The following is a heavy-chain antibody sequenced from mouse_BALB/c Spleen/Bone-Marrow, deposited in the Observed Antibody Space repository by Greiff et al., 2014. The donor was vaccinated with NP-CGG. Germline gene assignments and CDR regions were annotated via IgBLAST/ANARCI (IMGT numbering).Heavy chain of an antibody. D-gene: IGHD1-1*01. CDR1: GYSFTGYT. CDR3: ATLYDSYAMDY. CDR2: INPYNDVT. J-gene: IGHJ4*01. Sequence: VQLQQPGPELVKPGASMKISCKASGYSFTGYTMNWVKQSHGKNLEWIGLINPYNDVTIYNQKFKGKATLTVDKSSSTAYMELLSLTPEDSAVYYCATLYDSYAMDYWGQGTSVTVSS. V-gene: IGHV1-18*01.